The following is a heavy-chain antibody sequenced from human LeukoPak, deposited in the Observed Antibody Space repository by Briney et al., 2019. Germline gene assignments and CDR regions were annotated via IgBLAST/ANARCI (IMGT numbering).Heavy chain of an antibody. V-gene: IGHV3-23*01. CDR3: AKLTSASGAYGVDV. CDR1: GFTVSSYA. J-gene: IGHJ6*02. D-gene: IGHD3-10*01. CDR2: ISGIGGSK. Sequence: GGSLRLSWAASGFTVSSYAMNWVRQAPGKGLGWVSTISGIGGSKHYADSVEGWFTISRDNSKNTVYLQMNSLRAEDTAIYYCAKLTSASGAYGVDVWGQGTTVTVSS.